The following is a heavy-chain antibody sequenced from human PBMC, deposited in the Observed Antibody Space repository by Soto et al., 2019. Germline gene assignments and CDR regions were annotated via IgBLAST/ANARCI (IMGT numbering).Heavy chain of an antibody. CDR1: GGSISSYY. CDR2: IYYSGST. D-gene: IGHD3-10*01. V-gene: IGHV4-59*08. CDR3: ARLDVLLWFGESSPDAFDI. J-gene: IGHJ3*02. Sequence: SETLSLTCTVSGGSISSYYWSWIRQPPGKGLEWIGYIYYSGSTNYNPSLKSRVTISVDTSKNQFSLKLSSVTAADTAVYYCARLDVLLWFGESSPDAFDIWGQGTMVTVSS.